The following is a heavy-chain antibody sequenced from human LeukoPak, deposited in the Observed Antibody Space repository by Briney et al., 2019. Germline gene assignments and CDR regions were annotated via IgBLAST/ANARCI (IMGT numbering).Heavy chain of an antibody. CDR2: INHSGST. CDR1: GGSFSGYY. CDR3: ARARRSSTSLIGGMDV. V-gene: IGHV4-34*01. Sequence: SETLSLTCAVYGGSFSGYYWSWIRQPPGKGLEWIGEINHSGSTNYNPSLKSRVTISVDTSKNQFSLKLSSVTAADTAVYYCARARRSSTSLIGGMDVWGRGTTVTVSS. D-gene: IGHD2-2*01. J-gene: IGHJ6*02.